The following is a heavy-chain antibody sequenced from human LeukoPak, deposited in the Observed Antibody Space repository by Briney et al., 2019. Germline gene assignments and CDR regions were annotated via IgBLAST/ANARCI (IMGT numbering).Heavy chain of an antibody. Sequence: QPGGSLRLSCAASGFTFSNYGMSWVRHAPGKGLDWVSAISGSGVSTYYADSVTGRFTISRDNSKNTLYLQMNSLRAEDTAVYYCASRSSSWYFDYWGQGTLVTVSS. CDR2: ISGSGVST. CDR1: GFTFSNYG. V-gene: IGHV3-23*01. D-gene: IGHD6-13*01. J-gene: IGHJ4*02. CDR3: ASRSSSWYFDY.